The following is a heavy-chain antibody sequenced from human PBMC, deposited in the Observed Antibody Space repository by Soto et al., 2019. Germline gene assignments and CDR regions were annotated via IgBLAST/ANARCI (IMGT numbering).Heavy chain of an antibody. CDR1: GGTFSSYA. CDR3: ASDGGYSSSWSKYYFDY. J-gene: IGHJ4*02. V-gene: IGHV1-69*13. CDR2: IIPIFGTA. D-gene: IGHD6-13*01. Sequence: GASVKVSCKASGGTFSSYAISWVRQAPGQGLEWMGGIIPIFGTANYAQKFQGRVTITADESTSTAYMELSSLRSEDTAVYYCASDGGYSSSWSKYYFDYWGQGTLVTVSS.